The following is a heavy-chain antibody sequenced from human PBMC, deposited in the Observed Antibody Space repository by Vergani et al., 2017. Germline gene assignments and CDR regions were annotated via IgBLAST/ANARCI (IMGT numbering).Heavy chain of an antibody. J-gene: IGHJ4*02. CDR2: IRYDGSNK. V-gene: IGHV3-30*02. D-gene: IGHD1-26*01. CDR3: AKDRPDAARWCSGSYQGGFDY. Sequence: QVQLVESGGGVVQPGGSLRLSCAASGFTFSSYGMHWVRQAPGKGLEWVAFIRYDGSNKYYADSVKGRFTISRDNSKNTLYLQMNSLSDDDTAVYYCAKDRPDAARWCSGSYQGGFDYWGQGTLVTVSS. CDR1: GFTFSSYG.